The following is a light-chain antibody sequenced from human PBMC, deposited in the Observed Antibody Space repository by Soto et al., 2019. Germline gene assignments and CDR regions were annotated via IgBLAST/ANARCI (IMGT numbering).Light chain of an antibody. J-gene: IGLJ1*01. CDR2: DVS. V-gene: IGLV2-14*04. CDR1: DVGGSNY. Sequence: DVGGSNYVSWYQQYPGKAPKLMIYDVSNRPSGVSNRFSGSKSGNTASLTISGLQAEDEADYYCSSYISSSTPHVFGTGTKSPS. CDR3: SSYISSSTPHV.